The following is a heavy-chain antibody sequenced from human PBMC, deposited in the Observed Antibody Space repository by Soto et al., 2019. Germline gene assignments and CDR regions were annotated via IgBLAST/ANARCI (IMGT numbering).Heavy chain of an antibody. V-gene: IGHV1-3*05. CDR2: INAGNGNT. Sequence: QVQLVQSGAEEKKPGASVKVSCKASGYTFTSYAMHWVRQAPGQRREWMGWINAGNGNTKYSQKFQGRVTITRDTSASTAYMELSSLRSEDTAVYYCARRIVVVTALDYWGQGTLVTVSS. D-gene: IGHD2-21*02. CDR1: GYTFTSYA. J-gene: IGHJ4*02. CDR3: ARRIVVVTALDY.